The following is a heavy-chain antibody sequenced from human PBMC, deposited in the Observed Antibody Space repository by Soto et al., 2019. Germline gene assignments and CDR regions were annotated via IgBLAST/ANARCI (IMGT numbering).Heavy chain of an antibody. V-gene: IGHV4-34*01. CDR2: IYHSGST. CDR3: ARAPIAAAGRIDY. CDR1: GGSFSSYH. D-gene: IGHD6-13*01. Sequence: SETLSLTCAVYGGSFSSYHWSWIRQTPGKGLEWIGSIYHSGSTYYNPSLKSRVTISVDTSKNQFSLKLSSVTAADTAVYYCARAPIAAAGRIDYWGQGTLVTVSS. J-gene: IGHJ4*02.